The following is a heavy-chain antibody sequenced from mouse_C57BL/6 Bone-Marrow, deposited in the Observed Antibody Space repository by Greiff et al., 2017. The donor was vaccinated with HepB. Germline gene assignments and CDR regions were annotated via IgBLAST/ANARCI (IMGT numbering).Heavy chain of an antibody. D-gene: IGHD2-5*01. CDR3: AKNEVVTTYYYAMDY. CDR2: IWRGGST. J-gene: IGHJ4*01. V-gene: IGHV2-5*01. CDR1: GFSFTSYG. Sequence: VQLQQSGPGLVQPSQSLSITCTVSGFSFTSYGVHWVRQSPGKGLEWLGVIWRGGSTDYNAAFMSRLSITKDNSKSQVFFKMNSLQADDTAIYYCAKNEVVTTYYYAMDYWGQGTSVTVSS.